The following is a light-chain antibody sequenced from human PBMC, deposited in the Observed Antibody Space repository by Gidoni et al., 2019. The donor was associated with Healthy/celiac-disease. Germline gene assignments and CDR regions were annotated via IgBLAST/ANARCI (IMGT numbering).Light chain of an antibody. CDR3: QQYYGSPYT. J-gene: IGKJ2*01. CDR1: QSVLYSSNNKNY. Sequence: DIVMIQSPDSLAVSLGERATINCKSSQSVLYSSNNKNYLAWYQQKPGQPLKLLIYWASTRESGVPDRFSGSGSATDFTLTISSLQAEDVAVYYCQQYYGSPYTFGQGTKLEIK. V-gene: IGKV4-1*01. CDR2: WAS.